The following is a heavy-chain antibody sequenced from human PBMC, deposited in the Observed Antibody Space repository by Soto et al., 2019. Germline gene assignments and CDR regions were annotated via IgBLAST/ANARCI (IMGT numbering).Heavy chain of an antibody. CDR3: AKVRPIVATPLLYFFDY. J-gene: IGHJ4*02. D-gene: IGHD5-12*01. CDR1: GFTFSSYA. CDR2: ISGSGDST. V-gene: IGHV3-23*01. Sequence: LRLSCAASGFTFSSYAMIWVRQGPGKGLEWVSTISGSGDSTYYADSVKGRFTISRDNSKNTLSLQMNSLRAGDTAVYYCAKVRPIVATPLLYFFDYWGQGTLVTVSS.